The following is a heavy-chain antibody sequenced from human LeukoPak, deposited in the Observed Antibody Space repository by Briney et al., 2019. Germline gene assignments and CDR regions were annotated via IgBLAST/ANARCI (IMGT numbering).Heavy chain of an antibody. J-gene: IGHJ4*02. CDR2: IKQDGSEK. CDR3: ARDEGSSENWNYAQY. V-gene: IGHV3-7*01. CDR1: GFTFSSYW. Sequence: PGGSLRLSCAASGFTFSSYWMNWVRQAPGKGLEWVANIKQDGSEKYYVDSVKGRFTISGDNAKNSLYLQMNSLRAEDTAVYYCARDEGSSENWNYAQYWGQGTLVTVSS. D-gene: IGHD1-7*01.